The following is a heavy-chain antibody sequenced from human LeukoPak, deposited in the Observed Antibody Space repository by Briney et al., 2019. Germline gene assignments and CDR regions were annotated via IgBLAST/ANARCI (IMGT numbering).Heavy chain of an antibody. CDR2: IYYSGST. V-gene: IGHV4-59*01. CDR1: GGSISSYY. J-gene: IGHJ3*02. Sequence: SETLSLTCTVSGGSISSYYWSWIRQPPGKGLEWIAYIYYSGSTNYNPSLKSRVTISVDTSKNQFSLKLSSVTAADTAVYYCARAVEAVVPAAIDAFDIWGQGTMVTVSS. CDR3: ARAVEAVVPAAIDAFDI. D-gene: IGHD2-2*02.